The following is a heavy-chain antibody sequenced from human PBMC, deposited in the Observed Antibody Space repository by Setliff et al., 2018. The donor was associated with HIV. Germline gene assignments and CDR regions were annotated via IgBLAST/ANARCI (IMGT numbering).Heavy chain of an antibody. V-gene: IGHV4-31*03. CDR1: NGSISTVNYY. J-gene: IGHJ4*02. Sequence: SETLSLTCSVSNGSISTVNYYWSWVRQHPEKGLEWVGYIFYSGTTSYTPSLESRVTISLDTSKNQFTLRMTSVTAADTAVYYCARGLVGVSRTGLAYWGQGILVTVSS. CDR2: IFYSGTT. CDR3: ARGLVGVSRTGLAY. D-gene: IGHD1-26*01.